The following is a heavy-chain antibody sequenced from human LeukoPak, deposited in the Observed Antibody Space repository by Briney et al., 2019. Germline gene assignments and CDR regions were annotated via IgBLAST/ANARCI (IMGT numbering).Heavy chain of an antibody. D-gene: IGHD4-17*01. Sequence: GGSLRLSCAASGFTFSSYAMSWVRQAPGKGLEWLSAISGSGGSTYYADSVKGRFTISRDNSKNTLYLQMNSLRAEDTAVYYCAKDDVDYGDGSDYWGQGTLVTVSS. CDR1: GFTFSSYA. CDR2: ISGSGGST. CDR3: AKDDVDYGDGSDY. J-gene: IGHJ4*02. V-gene: IGHV3-23*01.